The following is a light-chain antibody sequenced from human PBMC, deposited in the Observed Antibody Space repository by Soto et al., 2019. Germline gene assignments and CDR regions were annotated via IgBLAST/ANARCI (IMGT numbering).Light chain of an antibody. J-gene: IGKJ4*01. Sequence: EIVLTQSPATLSLSPGERATLSCRASQSVSNYLAWYQQKPGQAPRLLIYDASNRATGIPARFSGSGSGTVFTLTISCLEPEDFAVYYCQQRSNWPLTFGGGNKVEIK. CDR2: DAS. CDR1: QSVSNY. CDR3: QQRSNWPLT. V-gene: IGKV3-11*01.